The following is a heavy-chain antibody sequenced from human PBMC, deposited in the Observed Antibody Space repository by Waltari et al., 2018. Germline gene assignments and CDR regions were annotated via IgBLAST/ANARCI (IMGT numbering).Heavy chain of an antibody. J-gene: IGHJ2*01. V-gene: IGHV2-26*01. Sequence: QVTLKESGPVLVKPTETLTLTCTVSGFSLSNARMGVSWIRQPPGKALEWLAHIFSNDEKSYRTSLKSRLTSSKDTSKSQVVLTMTNMDPVDTATYYCARISKNYDFWSGYLHQGWYFDLWGRDTLVTVSS. D-gene: IGHD3-3*01. CDR3: ARISKNYDFWSGYLHQGWYFDL. CDR2: IFSNDEK. CDR1: GFSLSNARMG.